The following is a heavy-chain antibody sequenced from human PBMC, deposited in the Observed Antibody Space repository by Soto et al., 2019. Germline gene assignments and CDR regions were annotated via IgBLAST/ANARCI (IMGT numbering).Heavy chain of an antibody. CDR2: VYYNGNT. J-gene: IGHJ4*02. CDR3: ARDVRKVFDY. Sequence: QVRLQESGPRLVKPSETLSLTCTVSGGSIRNYYWSWIRQPPGKRLKWIAYVYYNGNTYYNPSLECRATISVDTSNNQFSLRLTSLTAADTAVYYCARDVRKVFDYWGQGALVTVSS. CDR1: GGSIRNYY. V-gene: IGHV4-59*01.